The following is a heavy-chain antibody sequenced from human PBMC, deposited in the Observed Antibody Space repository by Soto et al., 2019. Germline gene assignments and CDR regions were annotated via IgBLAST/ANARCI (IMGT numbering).Heavy chain of an antibody. CDR3: ARDPGLSYSSSWPNFDY. D-gene: IGHD6-13*01. CDR2: IIPIFGTA. CDR1: GGTFSSYA. Sequence: QVQLVQSGAEVKKPGSSVKVSCKASGGTFSSYAISWVRQAPGQGLEWMGGIIPIFGTANYAQKFQGRVTITADESTSTAYMELSSLRSEDTVVYYCARDPGLSYSSSWPNFDYWGQGTLVTVSS. V-gene: IGHV1-69*12. J-gene: IGHJ4*02.